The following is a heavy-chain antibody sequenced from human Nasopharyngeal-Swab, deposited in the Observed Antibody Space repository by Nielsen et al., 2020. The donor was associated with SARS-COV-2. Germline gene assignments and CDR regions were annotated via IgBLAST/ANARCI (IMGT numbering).Heavy chain of an antibody. J-gene: IGHJ6*02. CDR1: GFAFTDYS. CDR2: ITSSSSTR. V-gene: IGHV3-48*02. CDR3: AREWGPNWNYGFYYYYYGMDV. Sequence: GESLKISCAASGFAFTDYSMDWVRQAPGKGLEWVSYITSSSSTRYYADSVKGRFTVSRDNAKNSLYLQMSSLRDEDTAVYYCAREWGPNWNYGFYYYYYGMDVWGQGTTVTVSS. D-gene: IGHD1-7*01.